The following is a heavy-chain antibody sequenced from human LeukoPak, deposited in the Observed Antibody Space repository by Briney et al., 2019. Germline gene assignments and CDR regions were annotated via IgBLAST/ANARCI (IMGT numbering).Heavy chain of an antibody. V-gene: IGHV4-59*12. J-gene: IGHJ5*02. Sequence: SETLSLTCTVSGGSISSYYWSWIRQPPGKGLEWIGNIFHSGSTNYNPSLKSRVTISVDTSKNQFSLKLSSVTAADTAVYYCAREMYSYGYYRGFDPWGQGTLVTVSS. CDR1: GGSISSYY. CDR2: IFHSGST. D-gene: IGHD5-18*01. CDR3: AREMYSYGYYRGFDP.